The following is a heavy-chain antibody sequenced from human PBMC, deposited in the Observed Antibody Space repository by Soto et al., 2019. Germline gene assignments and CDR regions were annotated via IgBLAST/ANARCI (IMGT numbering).Heavy chain of an antibody. V-gene: IGHV4-59*01. Sequence: SETLSLTCTVSGGSISSYYWNWIRQPPGKGLEWIGYIYYSGSTNYKPSLKSRVTISVDTSKKQFSLKLSSVTAADTAVYYCARDSAVAGTVGAFDIWGQGTMVTVSS. CDR2: IYYSGST. D-gene: IGHD6-19*01. CDR1: GGSISSYY. J-gene: IGHJ3*02. CDR3: ARDSAVAGTVGAFDI.